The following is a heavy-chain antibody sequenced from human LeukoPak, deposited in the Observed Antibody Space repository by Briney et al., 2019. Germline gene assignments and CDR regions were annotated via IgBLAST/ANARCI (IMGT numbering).Heavy chain of an antibody. D-gene: IGHD6-19*01. Sequence: GESLKTSCKGSGYSFTDHWIGWVRQMPGKGLEWMGIIYPGDSDTRYSPSFQGQVTISVDKSISTAYLQWSSLKASDTAMYFCARRTAVAGPIDYWGQGTLVTVSS. J-gene: IGHJ4*02. V-gene: IGHV5-51*01. CDR1: GYSFTDHW. CDR2: IYPGDSDT. CDR3: ARRTAVAGPIDY.